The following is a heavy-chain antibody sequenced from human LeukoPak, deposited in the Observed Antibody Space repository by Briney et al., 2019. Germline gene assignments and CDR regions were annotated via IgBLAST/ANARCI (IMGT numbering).Heavy chain of an antibody. D-gene: IGHD2-21*02. CDR3: ARSWVGDYYYYYYMDV. Sequence: SETLSLTCAVYGGSFSGYYWSWIRQPPGKGLEWIGEINHSGSTNYNPSLKSRVTISVDTSKNQFSLKLSSVTAADTAVYYCARSWVGDYYYYYYMDVWGEGTTVTVSS. J-gene: IGHJ6*03. CDR1: GGSFSGYY. CDR2: INHSGST. V-gene: IGHV4-34*01.